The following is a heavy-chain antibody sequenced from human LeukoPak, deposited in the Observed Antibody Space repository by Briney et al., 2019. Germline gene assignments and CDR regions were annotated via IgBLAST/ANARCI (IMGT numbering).Heavy chain of an antibody. J-gene: IGHJ4*02. CDR2: INPNSGGT. V-gene: IGHV1-2*02. Sequence: ASVKVSCKASGYTFTGYYMHWVRQAPGQGLEGMGWINPNSGGTNYAQKFQGRVTMTRDTSISTAYMELSRLRSDDTAVYYCARDETLWYYDSSGYYGYWGQGTLVTVSS. D-gene: IGHD3-22*01. CDR3: ARDETLWYYDSSGYYGY. CDR1: GYTFTGYY.